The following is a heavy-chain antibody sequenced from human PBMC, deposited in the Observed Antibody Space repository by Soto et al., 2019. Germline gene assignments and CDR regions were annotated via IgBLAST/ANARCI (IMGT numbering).Heavy chain of an antibody. Sequence: SETLSLTCTVSGGSISSYYWSWIRQPPGKGLEWIGYIYYSGNTNYNPSLKSRVTMSFDTSKNQFSLKLSSVTAADTAVYYCTGPYPYYFDSWGQGTLVTVPS. V-gene: IGHV4-59*04. J-gene: IGHJ4*02. CDR3: TGPYPYYFDS. CDR1: GGSISSYY. CDR2: IYYSGNT.